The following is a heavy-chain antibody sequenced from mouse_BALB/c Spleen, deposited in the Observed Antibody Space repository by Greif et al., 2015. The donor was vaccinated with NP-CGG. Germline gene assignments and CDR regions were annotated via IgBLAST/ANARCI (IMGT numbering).Heavy chain of an antibody. CDR3: ALYYYGSSYRARDY. V-gene: IGHV14-3*02. D-gene: IGHD1-1*01. J-gene: IGHJ4*01. CDR2: IDPANGNT. CDR1: GFNIKDTY. Sequence: EVQLQQSGAELVKPGASVKLSCTASGFNIKDTYMHWVKQRPEQGLEWIGRIDPANGNTKYDPKFQGKATITADTSSNTAYLQLSSLTAEDTAVYYCALYYYGSSYRARDYWGQGTSVTVSS.